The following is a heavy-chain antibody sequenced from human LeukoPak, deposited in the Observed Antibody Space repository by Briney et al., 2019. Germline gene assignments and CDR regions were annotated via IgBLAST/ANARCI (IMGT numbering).Heavy chain of an antibody. CDR1: GFTFSSYA. Sequence: GRSLRLSCAASGFTFSSYAMHWVRQAPGKGLEWVAVISYDGSNKYYADSVKGRFTISRDNSKNTLYLQMNSLRAEDTAVYHCAREARWGAFDIWGQGTMVTVSS. V-gene: IGHV3-30-3*01. J-gene: IGHJ3*02. D-gene: IGHD3-16*01. CDR3: AREARWGAFDI. CDR2: ISYDGSNK.